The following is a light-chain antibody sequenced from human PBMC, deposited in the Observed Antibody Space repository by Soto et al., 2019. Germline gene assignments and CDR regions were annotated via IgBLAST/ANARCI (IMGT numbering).Light chain of an antibody. J-gene: IGKJ1*01. CDR2: VTS. CDR1: QDISDD. Sequence: DIQMTQSPSSLSASVGDRVTITCRASQDISDDLDWYQQKPGKAPKRLIYVTSSLQSGVPSRFSCSGYGREFTLTISSLQPEDFAAYYCLQHNTYPRTFGQGTNVEMK. CDR3: LQHNTYPRT. V-gene: IGKV1-17*01.